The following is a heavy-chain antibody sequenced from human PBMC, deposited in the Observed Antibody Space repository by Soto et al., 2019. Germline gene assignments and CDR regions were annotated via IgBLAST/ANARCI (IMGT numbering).Heavy chain of an antibody. CDR1: GVSISSGGHY. CDR2: LHYSVTT. J-gene: IGHJ4*02. CDR3: ARGLSGTGTDYYFDY. D-gene: IGHD1-26*01. V-gene: IGHV4-31*03. Sequence: QVHLQESGPGVVKSSQTLSLTCTVSGVSISSGGHYWTWMREHPGKGLAWVGYLHYSVTTFYNPSLKSRVNISQDTSKNQFSLRLNSVSAADTAVYYCARGLSGTGTDYYFDYWGQGTLVTVSS.